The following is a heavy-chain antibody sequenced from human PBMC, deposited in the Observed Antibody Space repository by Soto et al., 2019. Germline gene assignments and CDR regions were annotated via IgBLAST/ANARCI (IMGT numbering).Heavy chain of an antibody. Sequence: SETLSLTCTGSGGSISSYYWSWIRQPPGKGLEWIGYIYYSGSTNYNPSLKSRVTISVDTSKNQFSLKLSSVTAADTAVYYCARHPGIVVVPAAMFDPWGQGTLVTVSS. V-gene: IGHV4-59*08. CDR2: IYYSGST. CDR3: ARHPGIVVVPAAMFDP. CDR1: GGSISSYY. J-gene: IGHJ5*02. D-gene: IGHD2-2*01.